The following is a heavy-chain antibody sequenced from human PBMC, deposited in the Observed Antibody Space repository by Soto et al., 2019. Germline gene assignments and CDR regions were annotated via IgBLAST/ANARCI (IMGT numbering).Heavy chain of an antibody. CDR3: ARATTVVADWFDP. D-gene: IGHD4-17*01. Sequence: EVQLLESGGGLVQPGGSLRLSCAAYGFAFSSYAMNWIRQAPGKGLEWVSGISGSGGSAYYADSVKGRFTISRDNSKNTLYLQMNSLRAEDTAVYYCARATTVVADWFDPWGQGTLVTVSS. CDR2: ISGSGGSA. CDR1: GFAFSSYA. J-gene: IGHJ5*02. V-gene: IGHV3-23*01.